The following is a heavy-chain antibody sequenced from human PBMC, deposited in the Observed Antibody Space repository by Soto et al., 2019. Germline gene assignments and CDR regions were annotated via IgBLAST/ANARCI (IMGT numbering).Heavy chain of an antibody. CDR2: ITPMSGTT. D-gene: IGHD6-6*01. J-gene: IGHJ1*01. CDR3: ARGVSMAGRPGFFHH. CDR1: GETFRRDV. V-gene: IGHV1-69*06. Sequence: WPSVKVSCKAPGETFRRDVISWVRQAPGQGLEWLGGITPMSGTTDYAQKFQGRVTISADKSTGTAYFELSSLTFDDTGVYYCARGVSMAGRPGFFHHWGQGSLVTVSS.